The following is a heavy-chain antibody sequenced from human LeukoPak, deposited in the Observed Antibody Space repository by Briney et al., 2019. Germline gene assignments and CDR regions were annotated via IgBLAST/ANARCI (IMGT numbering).Heavy chain of an antibody. CDR3: ARLGEYWFDP. J-gene: IGHJ5*02. CDR2: IYYSGST. Sequence: SETLSLTYTVSGGSISSYYWSWIRQPPGKGLEWIGYIYYSGSTNYNPSLKSRVTISVDTSKNQFSLKLSSVTAADTAVYYCARLGEYWFDPWGQGTLVTISS. D-gene: IGHD3-10*01. CDR1: GGSISSYY. V-gene: IGHV4-59*08.